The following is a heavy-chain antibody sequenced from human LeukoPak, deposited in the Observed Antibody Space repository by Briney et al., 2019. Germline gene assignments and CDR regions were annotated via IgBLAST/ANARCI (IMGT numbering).Heavy chain of an antibody. Sequence: TTSETLSLTCTVSGGSISSYYWSWIRQPPGKGLEWIGYIYYSGSTNYNPSLKSRVTISVDTSKNQFSLKLSSVTAADTAVYYCARLPTSGWYTDGGYWGQGTLVTVSS. V-gene: IGHV4-59*08. J-gene: IGHJ4*02. CDR1: GGSISSYY. D-gene: IGHD6-19*01. CDR3: ARLPTSGWYTDGGY. CDR2: IYYSGST.